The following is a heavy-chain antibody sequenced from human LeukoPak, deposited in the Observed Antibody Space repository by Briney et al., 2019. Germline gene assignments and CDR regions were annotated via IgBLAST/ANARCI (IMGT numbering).Heavy chain of an antibody. J-gene: IGHJ5*02. CDR3: ARDNSVRDEAWWFNP. CDR2: ISPSGGST. CDR1: GYTVTSNY. Sequence: ASVKVSCKAFGYTVTSNYMHWVRQAPGQGPEWRGVISPSGGSTTYAQKFQGRVTLTRDMSASTDYLELSSLRSEDTAVYYCARDNSVRDEAWWFNPWAQGTLVTVSS. D-gene: IGHD5-24*01. V-gene: IGHV1-46*01.